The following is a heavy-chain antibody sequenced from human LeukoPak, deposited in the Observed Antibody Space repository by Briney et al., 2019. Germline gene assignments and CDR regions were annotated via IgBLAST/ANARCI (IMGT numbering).Heavy chain of an antibody. D-gene: IGHD3-10*01. CDR3: ARESYYNTFFDY. J-gene: IGHJ4*02. CDR1: GFTFSDYH. CDR2: ISSSGSTI. V-gene: IGHV3-11*04. Sequence: GGSLRLSCAASGFTFSDYHMSWIRQAPGKGLEWVSYISSSGSTIYYADSVKGRFTISRDNAKNSLYLQMNSLRAEDTAVYYCARESYYNTFFDYWGQGTLVTVSS.